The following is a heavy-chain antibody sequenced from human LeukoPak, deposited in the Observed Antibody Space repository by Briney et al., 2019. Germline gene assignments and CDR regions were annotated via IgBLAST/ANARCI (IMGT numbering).Heavy chain of an antibody. CDR3: ARLARPYCGGDCYSYYFDY. CDR2: IHYSGSA. J-gene: IGHJ4*02. V-gene: IGHV4-39*07. CDR1: GGSISSNYY. Sequence: SETLSLTCTVSGGSISSNYYWGWIRQSPGKGLEWIGSIHYSGSAYNNASLKSRVTISVDTSKNQFSLKLSSVTAADTAVYYCARLARPYCGGDCYSYYFDYWGQGTLVTVSS. D-gene: IGHD2-21*02.